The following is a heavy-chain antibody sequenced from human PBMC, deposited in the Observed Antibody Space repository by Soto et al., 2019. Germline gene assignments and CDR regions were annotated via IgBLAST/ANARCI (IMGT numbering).Heavy chain of an antibody. CDR1: GGSFSGYY. D-gene: IGHD2-15*01. Sequence: SETLSLTCAVYGGSFSGYYWSWIRQPPGKGLEWIGEINHSGSTNYNPSLKSRVTISVDTSKNQFSLKLSSVTAADTAVYYCASLGYCSGGSCYGNWFDPWGQGTLVTVSS. J-gene: IGHJ5*02. V-gene: IGHV4-34*01. CDR3: ASLGYCSGGSCYGNWFDP. CDR2: INHSGST.